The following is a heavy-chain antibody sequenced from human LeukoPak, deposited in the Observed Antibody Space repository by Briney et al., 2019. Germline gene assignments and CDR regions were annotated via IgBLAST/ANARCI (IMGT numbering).Heavy chain of an antibody. Sequence: GGSLRPSCAVSGLTFKDAWVSWVRQAPGKGLEWVGRVLSEGSGGTVHYAAPVNGRFTISRDDSRNTVFLQMNGLKAEDTGVYYCAHVGTAPWILTSWGQGTLVTDSS. V-gene: IGHV3-15*01. CDR3: AHVGTAPWILTS. CDR1: GLTFKDAW. J-gene: IGHJ4*01. D-gene: IGHD5-18*01. CDR2: VLSEGSGGTV.